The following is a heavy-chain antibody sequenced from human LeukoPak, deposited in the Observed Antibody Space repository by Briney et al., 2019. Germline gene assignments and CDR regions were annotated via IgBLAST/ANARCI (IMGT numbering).Heavy chain of an antibody. CDR1: GGSISSYY. V-gene: IGHV4-4*07. J-gene: IGHJ6*02. Sequence: KPSETLSLTCTVSGGSISSYYWSWIRQPAGKGLEWIGRIYTSGSTNYNPSLKSRVTMSVDTSKNQFSLKLSSVTAADTAVYYCARVVVGQTYHYYYYGMDVWGQGTTVTVSS. D-gene: IGHD2-15*01. CDR2: IYTSGST. CDR3: ARVVVGQTYHYYYYGMDV.